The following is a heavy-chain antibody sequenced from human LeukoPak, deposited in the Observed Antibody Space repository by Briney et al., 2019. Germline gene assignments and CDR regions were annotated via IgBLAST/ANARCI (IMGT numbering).Heavy chain of an antibody. Sequence: LPGRSLRLSCAASGFSFRSYAMHWVRQAPGKGLEWVAVISYDGSNKYYADSVKGRFTISRDNSKNTLYLQMNSLRAEDTAVYYCARGAARMVEMATIISFEYWGQGTLVTVS. CDR2: ISYDGSNK. CDR3: ARGAARMVEMATIISFEY. D-gene: IGHD5-24*01. J-gene: IGHJ4*02. CDR1: GFSFRSYA. V-gene: IGHV3-30*04.